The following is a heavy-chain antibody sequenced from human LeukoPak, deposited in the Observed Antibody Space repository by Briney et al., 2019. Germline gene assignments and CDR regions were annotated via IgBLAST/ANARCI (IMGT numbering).Heavy chain of an antibody. J-gene: IGHJ3*02. V-gene: IGHV4-38-2*01. Sequence: PSETLSLTCAVSGYSISSGYYWGWIRQPPGKGLEWIGSIYHSGSTYDNPSLKSRVTISVHTSKNQFSLKLTSVTAADTAVYFCARRVVTIGDDAFDIWGQGTMVTVSS. CDR1: GYSISSGYY. D-gene: IGHD3-22*01. CDR2: IYHSGST. CDR3: ARRVVTIGDDAFDI.